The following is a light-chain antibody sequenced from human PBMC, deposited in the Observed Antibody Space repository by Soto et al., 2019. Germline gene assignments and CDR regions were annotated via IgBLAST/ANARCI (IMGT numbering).Light chain of an antibody. CDR3: QQSYSLPYT. CDR2: WAS. V-gene: IGKV4-1*01. J-gene: IGKJ2*01. CDR1: QSVLYSSKNKNY. Sequence: DIVMTQSPDSLAVSLGERATINCKSSQSVLYSSKNKNYLAWYQQKPGQPPKLLIYWASTRESGVPGRFSGSGSGTDFTLTISSLQAEDVAVYYCQQSYSLPYTFGQGTKLEIK.